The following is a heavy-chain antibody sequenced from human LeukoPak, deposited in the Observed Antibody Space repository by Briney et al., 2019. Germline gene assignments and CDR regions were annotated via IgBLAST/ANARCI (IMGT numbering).Heavy chain of an antibody. CDR1: GGSISSSSYY. Sequence: SETLSLTCTVSGGSISSSSYYWGWIRQPPGKGLEWIGSIYYSGSTYYNPSLKSRVTISVDTSKNQFFLKLSSVTAADTAVYYCARSVEGYCSGGSCYSYYYYMDVWGKGTTVTVSS. CDR2: IYYSGST. J-gene: IGHJ6*03. D-gene: IGHD2-15*01. CDR3: ARSVEGYCSGGSCYSYYYYMDV. V-gene: IGHV4-39*01.